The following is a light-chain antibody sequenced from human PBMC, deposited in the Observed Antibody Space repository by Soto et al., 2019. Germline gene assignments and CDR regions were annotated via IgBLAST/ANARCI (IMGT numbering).Light chain of an antibody. CDR1: QSISSW. J-gene: IGKJ2*01. V-gene: IGKV1-5*03. CDR3: QQYNSYSQYT. Sequence: DIQMTQSPSTLSASVGDRVTITCRASQSISSWLAWYQQKPGKAPKLLIYKASSLESGVPPRFSGSGSGTEFTLPIISLQPDDFSTYYCQQYNSYSQYTFGQGTKLEIK. CDR2: KAS.